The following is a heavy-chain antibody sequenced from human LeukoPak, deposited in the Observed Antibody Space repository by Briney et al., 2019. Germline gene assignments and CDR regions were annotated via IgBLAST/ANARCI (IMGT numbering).Heavy chain of an antibody. CDR2: INHSGST. Sequence: SETLSLTCAVFGGSFSGYYWSWIRQPPGKGLEWIGEINHSGSTNYNPSLKSRVTISVDTSKNQISLKLSSVTAADTAVYYCARVPRWLVRSWFDPWGQGTLVTVSS. J-gene: IGHJ5*02. D-gene: IGHD6-19*01. CDR1: GGSFSGYY. CDR3: ARVPRWLVRSWFDP. V-gene: IGHV4-34*01.